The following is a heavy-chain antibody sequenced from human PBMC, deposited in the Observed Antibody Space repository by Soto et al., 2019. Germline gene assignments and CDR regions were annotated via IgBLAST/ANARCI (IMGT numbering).Heavy chain of an antibody. Sequence: DVQLVESGGGLVKPGGSLRLSCAASGFNFHTYTMTWVRQAPGKGLEWVSYISGTSETIFYADSVKGRFTISRDNAKNSLSLQLNSLRDEETAVYYCAPGYCRSVNFHFTHWGQGTLVNVSS. V-gene: IGHV3-48*02. CDR2: ISGTSETI. J-gene: IGHJ4*02. D-gene: IGHD2-2*03. CDR3: APGYCRSVNFHFTH. CDR1: GFNFHTYT.